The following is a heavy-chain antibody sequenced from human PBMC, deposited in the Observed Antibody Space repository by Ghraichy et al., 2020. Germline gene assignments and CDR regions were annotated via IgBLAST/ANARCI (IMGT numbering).Heavy chain of an antibody. D-gene: IGHD3-3*01. CDR3: ARDSPVRFLEWISDDAFDI. Sequence: GGLRLSCAASGFNFSSYSMNWVHQAPGKGLEWVSYISSSSSTIYYADSVKGRFTISRDNAKNSLYLQMNSLRDEDTAVYYCARDSPVRFLEWISDDAFDIWGQGTIVTVSS. CDR2: ISSSSSTI. V-gene: IGHV3-48*02. J-gene: IGHJ3*02. CDR1: GFNFSSYS.